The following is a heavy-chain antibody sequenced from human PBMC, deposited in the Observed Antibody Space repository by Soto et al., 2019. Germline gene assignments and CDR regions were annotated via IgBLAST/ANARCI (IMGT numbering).Heavy chain of an antibody. CDR3: ARDSDDFWSGSGYAFDI. D-gene: IGHD3-3*01. V-gene: IGHV1-18*01. Sequence: ASVKVSCKASGYTFTSYGISWVRQAPGQGLEWMGWISAYNGNTNYAQKLQGRVTMTTDTSTSTAYMELRSLRSDDTAVYYCARDSDDFWSGSGYAFDIWGQGTMVTVSS. CDR2: ISAYNGNT. J-gene: IGHJ3*02. CDR1: GYTFTSYG.